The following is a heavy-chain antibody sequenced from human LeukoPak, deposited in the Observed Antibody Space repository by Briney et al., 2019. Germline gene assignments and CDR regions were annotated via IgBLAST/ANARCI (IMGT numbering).Heavy chain of an antibody. CDR3: ARGSIAASGAKWFDP. CDR2: IYSSGST. V-gene: IGHV4-61*02. D-gene: IGHD6-13*01. CDR1: GVSISGGSYY. Sequence: SQTLSLTCSVSGVSISGGSYYWGWLRQPGGKGLEWVVRIYSSGSTNYNPSLKSRVTMSVDTSKNQFSLKVSSVIAADTAVYYCARGSIAASGAKWFDPWGQGTLVTVSS. J-gene: IGHJ5*02.